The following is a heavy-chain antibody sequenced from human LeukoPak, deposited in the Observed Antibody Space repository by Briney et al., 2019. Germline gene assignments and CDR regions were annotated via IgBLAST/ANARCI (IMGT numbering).Heavy chain of an antibody. J-gene: IGHJ4*02. CDR3: ARGRFSGYGAD. D-gene: IGHD5-12*01. V-gene: IGHV1-2*02. CDR1: GYTFTDYF. CDR2: INPNSGGT. Sequence: ASVKVSCKAAGYTFTDYFMHWVRQDPGQGLEWMGWINPNSGGTNFAQKFQGRVTMTRDTSISTAYMELSSLTSDDTAVYYCARGRFSGYGADWGQGTLVTVSS.